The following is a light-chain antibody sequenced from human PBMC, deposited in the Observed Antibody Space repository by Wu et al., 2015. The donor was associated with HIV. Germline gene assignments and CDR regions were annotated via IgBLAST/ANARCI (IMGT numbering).Light chain of an antibody. CDR1: QNISRN. CDR3: QKSSINPPVT. Sequence: EIVMTQSPATLSVSPGERATISCRASQNISRNLAWYQQKPGQAPRLLIYGASTRATGIPARFSGSGSGTDFTLTITSLQPEDFATYYCQKSSINPPVTFGQGTRLDIK. CDR2: GAS. V-gene: IGKV3-15*01. J-gene: IGKJ5*01.